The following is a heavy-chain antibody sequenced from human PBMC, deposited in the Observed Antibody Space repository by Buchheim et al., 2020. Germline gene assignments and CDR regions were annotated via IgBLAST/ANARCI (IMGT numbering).Heavy chain of an antibody. CDR1: GFTFAMYA. J-gene: IGHJ5*02. CDR3: VKDGHNWKYARWFDP. CDR2: ISSTGGDT. V-gene: IGHV3-23*01. D-gene: IGHD1-1*01. Sequence: EVQVLESGGGLVQPGGSLRLSCEASGFTFAMYAVNWVRQAPGSGLEWVSGISSTGGDTFYTDSVKGRFTISRDNSRDTVYLQMNSLRVEDTAVYYCVKDGHNWKYARWFDPWGQGTL.